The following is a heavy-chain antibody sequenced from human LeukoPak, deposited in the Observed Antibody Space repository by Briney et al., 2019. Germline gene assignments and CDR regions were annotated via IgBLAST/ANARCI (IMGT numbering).Heavy chain of an antibody. V-gene: IGHV3-21*01. CDR3: ARHANSSGHYYFDY. CDR1: RFTFSSYS. Sequence: GGSLRLSCTASRFTFSSYSMNWVRQAPGKGLEWVSSISTSSSYIYYADSVKGRFTISRDNARNSLYLQMNTLRAEDTAVYYCARHANSSGHYYFDYWGQGTLVTVSS. D-gene: IGHD6-19*01. CDR2: ISTSSSYI. J-gene: IGHJ4*02.